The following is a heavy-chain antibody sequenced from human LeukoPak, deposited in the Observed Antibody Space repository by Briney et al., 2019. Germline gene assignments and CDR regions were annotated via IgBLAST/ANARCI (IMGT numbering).Heavy chain of an antibody. CDR1: GFTFSSYA. D-gene: IGHD1-26*01. CDR3: ARDHGMRWELQGTVVY. CDR2: ISYDGSNK. J-gene: IGHJ4*02. V-gene: IGHV3-30*04. Sequence: LAGGSLRLSCAASGFTFSSYAMHWVRQAPGKGLEWVAVISYDGSNKYYADSVKGRFTISRDNSKNTLYLQMNSLRAEDTAVYYCARDHGMRWELQGTVVYWGQGTLVTVSS.